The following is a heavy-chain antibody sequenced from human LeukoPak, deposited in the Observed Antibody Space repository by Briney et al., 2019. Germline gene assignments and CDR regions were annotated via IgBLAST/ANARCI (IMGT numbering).Heavy chain of an antibody. CDR2: ISWNSGSI. J-gene: IGHJ4*02. Sequence: GRSLRLSCAASGFTFADYAMHWVRQAPGKGLEWVSGISWNSGSIGYADSVKGRFTISRDNAKTSLYLQMNSLRAEDTGLYYCVKDKGVEAAAGTWGGFDYWGQGTLVTVSS. D-gene: IGHD6-13*01. CDR1: GFTFADYA. V-gene: IGHV3-9*01. CDR3: VKDKGVEAAAGTWGGFDY.